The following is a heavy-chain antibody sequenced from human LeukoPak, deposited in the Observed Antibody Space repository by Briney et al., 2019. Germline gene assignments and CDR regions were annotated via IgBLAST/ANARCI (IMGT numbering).Heavy chain of an antibody. V-gene: IGHV3-74*01. D-gene: IGHD3-22*01. J-gene: IGHJ1*01. CDR2: IKSDGST. CDR1: GFTFSTDW. Sequence: PGGSLRLSCAASGFTFSTDWMHWVPHAPGKGLVWVSRIKSDGSTNYADSVKGRFTISRDNAHNTLSLQMNSLRPEDTGVYYCARAPSEIGGYYPEYFRHWGQGTLVTVSS. CDR3: ARAPSEIGGYYPEYFRH.